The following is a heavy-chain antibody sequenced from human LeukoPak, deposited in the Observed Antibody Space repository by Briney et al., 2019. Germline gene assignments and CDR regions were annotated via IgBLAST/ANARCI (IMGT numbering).Heavy chain of an antibody. Sequence: SVKVSCKASGGTFSSYAISWVRQAPGQGLEWMGGIIPIFGTANYAQKFQGRVTITADKSTSTAYMELSSLRSEDTAVYYCARGTGYSSSWYPSPFDPWGQGTLVTVSS. CDR1: GGTFSSYA. V-gene: IGHV1-69*06. J-gene: IGHJ5*02. CDR3: ARGTGYSSSWYPSPFDP. D-gene: IGHD6-13*01. CDR2: IIPIFGTA.